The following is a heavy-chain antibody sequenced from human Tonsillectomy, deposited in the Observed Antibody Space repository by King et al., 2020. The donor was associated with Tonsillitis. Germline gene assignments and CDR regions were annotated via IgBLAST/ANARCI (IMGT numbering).Heavy chain of an antibody. CDR2: IYSGGSRT. Sequence: DVQLVESGGGLVQPGGSLRLSCAASGFTFSSYAMSWVRQAPGKGLEWVSIIYSGGSRTFYADSVKGRFTISRDNSKNRLYLQMNSLRAEDTAVYFCAKDSEIAMVTTHPPVDAFDVWGQGTMVTVSS. CDR1: GFTFSSYA. D-gene: IGHD4-17*01. V-gene: IGHV3-23*03. J-gene: IGHJ3*01. CDR3: AKDSEIAMVTTHPPVDAFDV.